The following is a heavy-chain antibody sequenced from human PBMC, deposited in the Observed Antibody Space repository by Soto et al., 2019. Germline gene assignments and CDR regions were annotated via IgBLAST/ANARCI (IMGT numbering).Heavy chain of an antibody. CDR2: INAGNGNT. CDR3: AREGIIAVAPGGWFDP. V-gene: IGHV1-3*01. D-gene: IGHD6-19*01. CDR1: GYTFTSYA. Sequence: GASVKVSFKASGYTFTSYAMHWVRQAPGQRLEWMGWINAGNGNTKYSQKFQGRVTITRDTSASTAYMELSSLRSEDTAVYYCAREGIIAVAPGGWFDPWGQGTLVTVSS. J-gene: IGHJ5*02.